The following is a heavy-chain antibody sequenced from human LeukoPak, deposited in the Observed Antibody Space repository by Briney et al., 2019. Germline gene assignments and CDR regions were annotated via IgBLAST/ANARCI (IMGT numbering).Heavy chain of an antibody. CDR3: ARDNARGGSFSDYLRYFQH. CDR2: NYRSGST. V-gene: IGHV4-38-2*02. CDR1: GYSISSGYY. Sequence: SETLSLTCAVSGYSISSGYYWGWIRQPPGKGLEWIGSNYRSGSTYYNPSLKSRVTISVDTSKNQLSLNLSSVTAADTAVYYCARDNARGGSFSDYLRYFQHWGQGTLVTVSS. J-gene: IGHJ1*01. D-gene: IGHD5/OR15-5a*01.